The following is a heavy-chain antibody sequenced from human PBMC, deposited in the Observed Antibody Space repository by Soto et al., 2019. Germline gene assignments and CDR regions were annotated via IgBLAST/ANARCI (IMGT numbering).Heavy chain of an antibody. CDR2: TSAYNGNT. Sequence: QVQLVQSGAEVKKPGASVMVSCKTSGYTFTGYGISWVRQAPGQGLEWMGWTSAYNGNTNYAQKLQGRVTMTTDTSTSTAYMELRSLRSDDTAVYYCARDAEEEAPRPSHFDYWGQGTRVTVSS. V-gene: IGHV1-18*01. J-gene: IGHJ4*02. CDR3: ARDAEEEAPRPSHFDY. CDR1: GYTFTGYG. D-gene: IGHD6-6*01.